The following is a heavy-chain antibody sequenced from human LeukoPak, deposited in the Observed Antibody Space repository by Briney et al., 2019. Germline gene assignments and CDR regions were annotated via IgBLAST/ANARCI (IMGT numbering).Heavy chain of an antibody. V-gene: IGHV3-43*01. CDR2: ISWDGGGT. J-gene: IGHJ4*02. CDR3: ARARGLYFDY. Sequence: GVSLRLSCAASGFTFDDYTMHWVRLPPGKSLEWVSLISWDGGGTFYADSVKGRFTISRDNSKNSLYLQLNSLRTEDTALYYCARARGLYFDYWGQGTLVTVSS. CDR1: GFTFDDYT.